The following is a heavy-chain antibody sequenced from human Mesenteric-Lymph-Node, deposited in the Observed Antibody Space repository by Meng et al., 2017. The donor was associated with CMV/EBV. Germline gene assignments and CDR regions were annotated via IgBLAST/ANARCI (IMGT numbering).Heavy chain of an antibody. CDR3: ARVRAEGYYSSHWSFDL. CDR2: IYYSGRT. V-gene: IGHV4-39*07. J-gene: IGHJ2*01. Sequence: GSLRLSCTVSGDSISTRDYFWGWIRQPPGKGLEWIGTIYYSGRTYYNPSLDGRVTISVDTSKSQFSLKLGSLTAADTAVFYCARVRAEGYYSSHWSFDLWGRGTLVTVSS. D-gene: IGHD2-15*01. CDR1: GDSISTRDYF.